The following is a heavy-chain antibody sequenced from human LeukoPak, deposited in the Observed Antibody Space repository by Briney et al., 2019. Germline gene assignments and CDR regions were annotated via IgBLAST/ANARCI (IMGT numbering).Heavy chain of an antibody. D-gene: IGHD6-13*01. CDR2: ISGSGST. V-gene: IGHV3-53*01. CDR1: GFTVSSNY. J-gene: IGHJ4*02. Sequence: GGSLRLSCAASGFTVSSNYMSWVRQAPGKGLEWVSAISGSGSTYYADSVKGRFTISRDNSKNTLYLQMNSLRAEDTAVYHCAKQYSSSWHYFDYWGQGTLVTVSS. CDR3: AKQYSSSWHYFDY.